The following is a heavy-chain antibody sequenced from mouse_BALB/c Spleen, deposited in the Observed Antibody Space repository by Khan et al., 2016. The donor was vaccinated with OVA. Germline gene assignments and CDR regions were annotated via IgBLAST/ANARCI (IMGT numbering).Heavy chain of an antibody. CDR3: ARQPYYHYYIMDY. J-gene: IGHJ4*01. D-gene: IGHD2-10*01. CDR1: GVSLTNYG. V-gene: IGHV2-6-1*01. CDR2: IWSDGST. Sequence: VKLLESGPGLVAPSQSLSITCTISGVSLTNYGVHWVRQPQGKGLEWLVVIWSDGSTTYNSALKSRMSISKDNSKSQVFLKMNSLPTDDTAMYYCARQPYYHYYIMDYWGQGTSVTVSS.